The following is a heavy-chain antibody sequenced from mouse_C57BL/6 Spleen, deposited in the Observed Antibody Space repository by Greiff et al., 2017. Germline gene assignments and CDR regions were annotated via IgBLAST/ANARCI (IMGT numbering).Heavy chain of an antibody. CDR2: INPNNGGT. CDR1: GYTLTDYN. CDR3: ARGGTGTGYFDV. D-gene: IGHD4-1*01. Sequence: EVQLQQSGPELVKPGASVTLPCKASGYTLTDYNMHWVKQTHVKSLEWIGDINPNNGGTIYNQKFKGKATLTVDKSSSTAYMELRSLTSEDTAVYYCARGGTGTGYFDVWGTGTTVTVSS. V-gene: IGHV1-18*01. J-gene: IGHJ1*03.